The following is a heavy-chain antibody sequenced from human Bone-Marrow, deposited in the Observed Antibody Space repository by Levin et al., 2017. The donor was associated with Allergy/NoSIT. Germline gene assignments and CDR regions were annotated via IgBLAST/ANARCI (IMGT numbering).Heavy chain of an antibody. J-gene: IGHJ4*02. V-gene: IGHV3-23*01. Sequence: PGGSLRLSCAATGLTFSDYPMNWVRQAPGRGLEWISSISGASTSTFYADSVKGRLITSRDNSKNTLYLQMNSLRVEDTAMYYCAKVHPSGGSLGYFEHWGQGALVVVSS. CDR1: GLTFSDYP. CDR3: AKVHPSGGSLGYFEH. D-gene: IGHD3-16*01. CDR2: ISGASTST.